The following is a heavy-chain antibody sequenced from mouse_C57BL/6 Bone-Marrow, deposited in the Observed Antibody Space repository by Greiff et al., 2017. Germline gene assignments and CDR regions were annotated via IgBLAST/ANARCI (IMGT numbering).Heavy chain of an antibody. CDR3: ASSLLCSWYFDV. CDR2: INPSNGGT. CDR1: GYTFTSYW. D-gene: IGHD6-1*01. J-gene: IGHJ1*03. Sequence: QVQLQQPGTELVKPGASVKLSCKASGYTFTSYWMHWVKQRPGQGLEWIGNINPSNGGTNYNEKFKSKATLTVDKSSSTAYMQLSSLTSDDSAVYYCASSLLCSWYFDVWGTGTTVTVSS. V-gene: IGHV1-53*01.